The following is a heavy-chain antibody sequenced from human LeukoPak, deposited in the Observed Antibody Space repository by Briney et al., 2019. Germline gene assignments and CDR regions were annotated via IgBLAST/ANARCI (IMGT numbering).Heavy chain of an antibody. CDR3: AKDFSADWLQFSNMDV. V-gene: IGHV3-23*01. J-gene: IGHJ6*03. CDR2: IGYGGADS. Sequence: GGSLRLSCTVSGFTLSSYEMTWFRQAPGKGLEWVSSIGYGGADSHYADSVKGRFTISRDNSKNTLYLQLSSLRTEDTALYYCAKDFSADWLQFSNMDVWGKGTTVTVSS. CDR1: GFTLSSYE. D-gene: IGHD3-9*01.